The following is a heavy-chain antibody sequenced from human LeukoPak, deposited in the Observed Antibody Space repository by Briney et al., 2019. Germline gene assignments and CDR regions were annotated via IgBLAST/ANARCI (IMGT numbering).Heavy chain of an antibody. CDR1: GFTFSRSA. CDR3: VKGRISEDGLDF. D-gene: IGHD6-13*01. CDR2: ICCSGNT. Sequence: GGSLRLSCAASGFTFSRSAMTWVRQTPGKGLDWVSSICCSGNTYYADSVKGRFTISRDNSKNTLYLQMNSLRAEDTAVYYCVKGRISEDGLDFWGQGTLVTVSS. V-gene: IGHV3-23*01. J-gene: IGHJ4*02.